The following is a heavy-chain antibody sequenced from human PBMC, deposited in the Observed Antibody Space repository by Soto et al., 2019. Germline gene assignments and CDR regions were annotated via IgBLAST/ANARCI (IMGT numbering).Heavy chain of an antibody. V-gene: IGHV1-3*01. CDR2: INAGNGNT. CDR1: GYTFTSYA. J-gene: IGHJ5*02. Sequence: ASVKVSCKASGYTFTSYAMHWVRQAPGQRLEWMGWINAGNGNTKYSQKFQGRVTITRDTSASTAYMELSSLRSEDTAVYYCARDQGYYDSSGYYQHNWFDPWGQGTLVTVSS. CDR3: ARDQGYYDSSGYYQHNWFDP. D-gene: IGHD3-22*01.